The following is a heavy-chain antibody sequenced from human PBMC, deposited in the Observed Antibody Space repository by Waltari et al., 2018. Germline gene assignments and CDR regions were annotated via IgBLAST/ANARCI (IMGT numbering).Heavy chain of an antibody. V-gene: IGHV3-74*01. Sequence: EVQLVQSGAEVKKPGESLKISCKGSGYSFTAYWMHWVRQAPGKGLVWVSRINSDGSSTSYADSVKGRFTISRDNAKNTLYLQMNSLRAEDTAVYYCARDDGGITGTTYYFDYWGQGTLVTVSS. J-gene: IGHJ4*02. D-gene: IGHD1-20*01. CDR3: ARDDGGITGTTYYFDY. CDR1: GYSFTAYW. CDR2: INSDGSST.